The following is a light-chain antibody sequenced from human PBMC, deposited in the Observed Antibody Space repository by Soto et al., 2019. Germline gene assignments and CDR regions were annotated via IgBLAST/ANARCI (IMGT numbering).Light chain of an antibody. CDR3: QQYNSYSPT. Sequence: DIQMTPSPSILSASVGDRVTINCRASQSISSWLAWYQQKPGKAPKLLIYEASSLQSGVPSRFSGSGSETEFTLTISGLQPGDSATYYCQQYNSYSPTFGQGTKVDI. V-gene: IGKV1-5*01. J-gene: IGKJ1*01. CDR1: QSISSW. CDR2: EAS.